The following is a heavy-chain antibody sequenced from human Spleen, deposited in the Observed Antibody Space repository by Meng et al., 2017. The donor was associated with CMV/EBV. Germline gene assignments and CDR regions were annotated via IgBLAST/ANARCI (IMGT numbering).Heavy chain of an antibody. CDR2: ISRGSNYI. CDR3: ARTRSLYYYYGMDV. V-gene: IGHV3-21*01. J-gene: IGHJ6*02. CDR1: GFTFSSYS. Sequence: GGSLRLPCVASGFTFSSYSMNWVRQAPGKGLEWVSSISRGSNYIYYADSVKGRFTISRDNARDSLYLEMYSLRAEDTAVYYCARTRSLYYYYGMDVWGQGTTVTVSS.